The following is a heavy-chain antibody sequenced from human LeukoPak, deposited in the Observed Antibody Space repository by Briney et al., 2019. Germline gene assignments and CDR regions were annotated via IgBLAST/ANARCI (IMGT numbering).Heavy chain of an antibody. CDR3: ARQPYSGSYYGYNWFDP. V-gene: IGHV5-51*01. J-gene: IGHJ5*02. Sequence: GESLKISCKGSGYSFTSYWIGWVRQMPGKGLEWRGIIYPGDSDTRYSPSFQGQVTISADKSISTAYLQWSSLKASDTAMYYCARQPYSGSYYGYNWFDPWGQGTLVTVSS. CDR1: GYSFTSYW. D-gene: IGHD1-26*01. CDR2: IYPGDSDT.